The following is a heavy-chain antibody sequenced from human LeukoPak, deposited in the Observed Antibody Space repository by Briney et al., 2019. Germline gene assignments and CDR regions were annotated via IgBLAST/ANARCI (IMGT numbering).Heavy chain of an antibody. D-gene: IGHD3-9*01. V-gene: IGHV3-23*01. J-gene: IGHJ6*03. CDR1: GFTFNNYG. CDR3: AKGDFNILTGYSYYYYMDV. CDR2: ISGSGGGT. Sequence: PGGSLRLSCAASGFTFNNYGISWVRQAPGKGLEWVSGISGSGGGTYYADSVKGRFTISRDNSKNTLYLQMNSLRAEDTAVYYCAKGDFNILTGYSYYYYMDVWGKGTTVTISS.